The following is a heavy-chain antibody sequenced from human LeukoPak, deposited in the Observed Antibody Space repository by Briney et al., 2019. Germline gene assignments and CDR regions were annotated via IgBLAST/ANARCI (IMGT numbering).Heavy chain of an antibody. J-gene: IGHJ4*02. CDR3: ATASGTWYRYYFDS. CDR1: GLTFSSYE. CDR2: ISSASNMI. Sequence: GGSLRLSCAASGLTFSSYEMNWVRQAPGKGLEWISYISSASNMIYYAESVKGRFTISIDNAKNSLYLQMKSLRAEDTSVYYCATASGTWYRYYFDSWGQGTLVTVSS. D-gene: IGHD6-13*01. V-gene: IGHV3-48*03.